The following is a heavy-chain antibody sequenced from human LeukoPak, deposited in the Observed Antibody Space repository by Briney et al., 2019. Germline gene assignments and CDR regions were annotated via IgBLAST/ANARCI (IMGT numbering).Heavy chain of an antibody. D-gene: IGHD6-6*01. CDR3: AREVSHLVRDLDY. Sequence: PGGSLRLSCAASGFTFSSYWMHWFRQAPAKGLVWVSRINSDGSSTSYADSVKGRFTISRDSAKNTLYLQMNSLRGEDTAVYYCAREVSHLVRDLDYWGQGTLVTVSS. J-gene: IGHJ4*02. V-gene: IGHV3-74*01. CDR2: INSDGSST. CDR1: GFTFSSYW.